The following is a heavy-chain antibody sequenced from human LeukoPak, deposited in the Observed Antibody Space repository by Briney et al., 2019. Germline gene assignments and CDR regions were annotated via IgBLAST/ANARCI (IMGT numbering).Heavy chain of an antibody. CDR2: IGGSGGGT. J-gene: IGHJ4*02. V-gene: IGHV3-23*01. CDR3: AKGVDGSAYYFFDY. CDR1: GFSFYNYA. D-gene: IGHD3-22*01. Sequence: PGGSLRLSCAASGFSFYNYALNWVRQAPGKGLEWVSVIGGSGGGTYYADSVKGRFTIFRDSSKNTLYLQMNNLRAEDTAVYYCAKGVDGSAYYFFDYWGQGALVTVSS.